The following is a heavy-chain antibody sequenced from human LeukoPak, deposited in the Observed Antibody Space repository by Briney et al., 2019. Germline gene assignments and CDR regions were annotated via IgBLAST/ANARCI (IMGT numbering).Heavy chain of an antibody. CDR3: ASFDYRTSA. V-gene: IGHV3-48*03. CDR2: ISSSGTTL. D-gene: IGHD3-9*01. J-gene: IGHJ4*02. CDR1: GFTFSSSE. Sequence: GGSLRLPCAASGFTFSSSEMNWVRQAPGKGLEWVSYISSSGTTLNYADSVKGRFTISRDNAKSSLYLQMNSLRAEDTAVYYCASFDYRTSAWGQGTLVTVSS.